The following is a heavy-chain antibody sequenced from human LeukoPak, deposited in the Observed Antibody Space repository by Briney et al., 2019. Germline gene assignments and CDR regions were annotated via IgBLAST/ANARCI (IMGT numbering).Heavy chain of an antibody. CDR1: HYSISSNYY. CDR2: IYHSEST. D-gene: IGHD3-22*01. CDR3: ARSSGYMSY. J-gene: IGHJ4*02. V-gene: IGHV4-38-2*02. Sequence: SETLSLTCTVSHYSISSNYYWGWIRQPPGKGLEWIGSIYHSESTYYNPSLKIRVTISVDTSKNQSSLKLTSGTAADTAVYYCARSSGYMSYWGQGTLVTVSS.